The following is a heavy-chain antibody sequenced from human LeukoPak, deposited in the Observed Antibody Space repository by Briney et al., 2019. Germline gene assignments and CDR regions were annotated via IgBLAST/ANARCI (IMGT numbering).Heavy chain of an antibody. D-gene: IGHD6-19*01. CDR3: AKSYGSGWFGFDY. J-gene: IGHJ4*02. Sequence: GGSLRLSCAASGFTFSSYAMSWVRQAPGKRLEWVSAISGSGGSTYYADSVKGRFTISRDNSKNTLYLQMNSLRAEDTAVYYCAKSYGSGWFGFDYWGQGTLVTVSS. CDR1: GFTFSSYA. CDR2: ISGSGGST. V-gene: IGHV3-23*01.